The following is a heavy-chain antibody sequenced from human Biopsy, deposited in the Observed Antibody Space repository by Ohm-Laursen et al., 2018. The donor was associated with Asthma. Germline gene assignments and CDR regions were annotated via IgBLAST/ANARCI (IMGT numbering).Heavy chain of an antibody. Sequence: SLRLSCAASGFTFANYTMHWVRQAPGKGLEWVTIISYDGRNTYYADSVEGRFTISRDNSKNTPFLQMSSLRPEDTAVYYCARGGLHYYEYYGMDVWGQGTTVTVSS. D-gene: IGHD2-21*02. CDR3: ARGGLHYYEYYGMDV. CDR2: ISYDGRNT. CDR1: GFTFANYT. J-gene: IGHJ6*02. V-gene: IGHV3-30*04.